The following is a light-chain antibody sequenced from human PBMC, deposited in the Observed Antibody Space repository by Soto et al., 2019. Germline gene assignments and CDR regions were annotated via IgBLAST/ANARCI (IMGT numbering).Light chain of an antibody. Sequence: QSALTQPASVSGSPGQSITISCNGTTCDVGGYNYVSWHQQHPGKAPKLMIHEVRYRPSGVSNRFSGSKSGNTASLTISGLQAEDEADYYCSSYTSSGTLVFGGGTKGTVL. J-gene: IGLJ3*02. CDR1: TCDVGGYNY. V-gene: IGLV2-14*01. CDR2: EVR. CDR3: SSYTSSGTLV.